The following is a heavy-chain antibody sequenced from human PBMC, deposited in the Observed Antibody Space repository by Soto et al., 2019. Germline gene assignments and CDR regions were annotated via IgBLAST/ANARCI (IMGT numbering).Heavy chain of an antibody. J-gene: IGHJ3*02. Sequence: ASVKVSCKASGYTFTGYYMHWVRQAPGQGLEWMGWINPNSGGTNYAQKFQGWVTMTRDTSISTAYMELSRLGSDDPAVYYCARERGYCSGGSCPDAFDIWGQGTMVTVSS. CDR3: ARERGYCSGGSCPDAFDI. CDR1: GYTFTGYY. V-gene: IGHV1-2*04. CDR2: INPNSGGT. D-gene: IGHD2-15*01.